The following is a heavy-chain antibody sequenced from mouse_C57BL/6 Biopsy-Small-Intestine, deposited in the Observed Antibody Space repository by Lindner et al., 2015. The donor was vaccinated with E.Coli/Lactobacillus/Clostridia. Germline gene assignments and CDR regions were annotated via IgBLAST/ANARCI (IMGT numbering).Heavy chain of an antibody. D-gene: IGHD1-1*01. CDR3: ARDSSSWYYYYYGMDV. CDR1: LHLYQLW. J-gene: IGHJ1*01. CDR2: ISAYNGNT. Sequence: SVKVSCQGFWLHLYQLWYQLVRQAPGQGLEWMGWISAYNGNTNYAQKLQGRVTMTTDTSTSTAYMELRSLRSDDTAVYYCARDSSSWYYYYYGMDVWGQGTTVTVSS. V-gene: IGHV1-81*01.